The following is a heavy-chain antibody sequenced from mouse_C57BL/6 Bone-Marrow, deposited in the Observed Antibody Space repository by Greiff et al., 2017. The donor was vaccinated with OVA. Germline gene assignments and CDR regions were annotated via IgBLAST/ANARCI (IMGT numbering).Heavy chain of an antibody. J-gene: IGHJ1*03. CDR2: IYPGGGYT. Sequence: VKLVESGAELVRPGTSVKMSCKASGYTFTNYWIGWAKQRPGHGLEWIGDIYPGGGYTNYNEKFKGKATLTADKSSSTAYMQFSSLTSEDSAIYYCARGPPWYFDVWGTGTTVTVSS. CDR1: GYTFTNYW. V-gene: IGHV1-63*01. CDR3: ARGPPWYFDV.